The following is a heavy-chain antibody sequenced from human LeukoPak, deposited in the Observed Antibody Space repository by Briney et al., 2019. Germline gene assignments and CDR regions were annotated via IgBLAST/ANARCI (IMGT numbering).Heavy chain of an antibody. V-gene: IGHV1-69*06. D-gene: IGHD5-18*01. J-gene: IGHJ5*01. CDR3: ARDGDTSMVTSWFDS. Sequence: GASVKVSCKASGDTLNNYAVSWVRQAPGQGLEWIGGIIPVFDTANYAQKFQGRVTITADKSTSTVYMELNSLRSEDTAIYFCARDGDTSMVTSWFDSWDQGSLVTVSS. CDR2: IIPVFDTA. CDR1: GDTLNNYA.